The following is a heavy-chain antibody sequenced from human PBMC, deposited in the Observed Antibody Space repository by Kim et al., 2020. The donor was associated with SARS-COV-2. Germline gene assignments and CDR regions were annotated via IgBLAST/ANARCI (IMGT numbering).Heavy chain of an antibody. J-gene: IGHJ5*02. CDR2: FDPEDGET. CDR3: ATNTIFGVANWFDP. D-gene: IGHD3-3*01. Sequence: ASVKVSCQVSGYTLTELSIHWVRQAPGQGLEWMGGFDPEDGETIYAQKFQGRVTMTEDTSTDTAYMELSSLRSEDTAVYYCATNTIFGVANWFDPWGQGTLVTVSS. CDR1: GYTLTELS. V-gene: IGHV1-24*01.